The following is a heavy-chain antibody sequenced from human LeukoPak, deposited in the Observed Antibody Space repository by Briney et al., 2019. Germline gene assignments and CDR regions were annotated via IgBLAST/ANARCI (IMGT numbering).Heavy chain of an antibody. V-gene: IGHV3-23*01. CDR1: GFTFSSYA. D-gene: IGHD3-22*01. CDR2: ISGSGGST. Sequence: GGSLRLSCAASGFTFSSYAMSWVRQAPGKGLEWVSAISGSGGSTYYADSVKGRFTISRDNSKNTLYLQMNSLRAEDTAVYYCARALSLYYYDSSALPFDYWGQGTLVTVSS. J-gene: IGHJ4*02. CDR3: ARALSLYYYDSSALPFDY.